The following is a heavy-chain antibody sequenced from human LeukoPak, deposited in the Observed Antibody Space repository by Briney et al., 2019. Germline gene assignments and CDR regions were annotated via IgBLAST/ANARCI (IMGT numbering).Heavy chain of an antibody. CDR1: GGSVSSSIYY. CDR3: ARSSRQWLVIVRAFDI. CDR2: IYYSGST. J-gene: IGHJ3*02. Sequence: TPSETLSLTCTVSGGSVSSSIYYWGWIRQPPGKGLEWIGSIYYSGSTYYNPSLKSRVTISVDTSKNQFSLKLSSVTAADTAVYYCARSSRQWLVIVRAFDIWGQGTMVTVSS. D-gene: IGHD6-19*01. V-gene: IGHV4-39*01.